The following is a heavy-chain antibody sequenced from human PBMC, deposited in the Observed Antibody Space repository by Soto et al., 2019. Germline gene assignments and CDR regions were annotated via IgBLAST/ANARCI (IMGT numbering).Heavy chain of an antibody. CDR1: GGSISNGGYY. CDR2: IYFTGST. V-gene: IGHV4-31*03. J-gene: IGHJ5*02. D-gene: IGHD3-3*01. CDR3: ARYRTIFRVVTSPNWFDP. Sequence: QVQLQESGPGLVKPSQTLSLTCTVSGGSISNGGYYWSWIRQHPGKGLEWIGYIYFTGSTNYNPSLKSRVTISLDTSKNQFSLKLISVTAADTAVYYCARYRTIFRVVTSPNWFDPWGQGTLVTVSS.